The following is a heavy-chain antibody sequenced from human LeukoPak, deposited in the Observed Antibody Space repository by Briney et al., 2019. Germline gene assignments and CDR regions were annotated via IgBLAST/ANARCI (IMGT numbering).Heavy chain of an antibody. CDR3: AKSSGSSDYYYYMDV. J-gene: IGHJ6*03. V-gene: IGHV3-30*18. Sequence: PGRSLRLSCAASGFTFSSYGMHWVRQAPGKGLECVAVIWYGGSNKYYADSVKGRFTISRDNSKNTLYLQMNSLRAEDTAVYYCAKSSGSSDYYYYMDVWGKGTTVTVSS. D-gene: IGHD6-6*01. CDR1: GFTFSSYG. CDR2: IWYGGSNK.